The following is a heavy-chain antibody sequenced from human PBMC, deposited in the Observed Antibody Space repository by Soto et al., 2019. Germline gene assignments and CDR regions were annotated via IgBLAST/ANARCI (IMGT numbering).Heavy chain of an antibody. CDR3: ARGKHSSSSDRLDY. CDR1: GFTFSDYY. J-gene: IGHJ4*02. Sequence: QVQLVESGGGLVKPGGSLRLSCAASGFTFSDYYMSWIRQAPGKGLEWVSYISSSGSTIYYADSVKGRFTTSRDNAYKSLFLQVNSLRADDTAVYYCARGKHSSSSDRLDYWGQGTLVTVSS. D-gene: IGHD6-6*01. V-gene: IGHV3-11*01. CDR2: ISSSGSTI.